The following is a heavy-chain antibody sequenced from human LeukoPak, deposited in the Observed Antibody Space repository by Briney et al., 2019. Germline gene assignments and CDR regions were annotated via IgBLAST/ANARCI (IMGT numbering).Heavy chain of an antibody. V-gene: IGHV4-30-2*01. CDR3: ARGQMDFWSGTSLDY. D-gene: IGHD3-3*01. CDR1: GGSISSGGYY. J-gene: IGHJ4*02. CDR2: IYHSGST. Sequence: KASETLSLTCTVSGGSISSGGYYWSWIRQPPGKGLEWIGYIYHSGSTYYNPSLKSRVTISVDRSKNQFSLKLSSVTAADTAVYYCARGQMDFWSGTSLDYWGQGTLVTVSS.